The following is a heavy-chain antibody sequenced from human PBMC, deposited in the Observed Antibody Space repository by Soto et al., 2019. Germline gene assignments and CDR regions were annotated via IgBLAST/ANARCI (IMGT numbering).Heavy chain of an antibody. V-gene: IGHV4-34*01. CDR2: INHSGGT. CDR3: ARDKITGLFDY. Sequence: SETLSLTCAFYGVSFSGYSWTWIRQPPGTGLEWIGEINHSGGTNYNPSLKSRVTISVDTSKNQFSLKLTSVTAADTAVYYCARDKITGLFDYWGQGTLVTVSS. J-gene: IGHJ4*02. D-gene: IGHD2-8*02. CDR1: GVSFSGYS.